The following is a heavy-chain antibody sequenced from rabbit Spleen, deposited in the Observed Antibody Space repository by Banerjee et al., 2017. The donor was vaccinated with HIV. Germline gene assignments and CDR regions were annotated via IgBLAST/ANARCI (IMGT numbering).Heavy chain of an antibody. V-gene: IGHV1S45*01. J-gene: IGHJ6*01. D-gene: IGHD1-1*01. CDR2: INIVTGKS. Sequence: QEQLVESGGGLVQPEGSLTLTCTASGFSFSNKAVMCWVRQAPGKGLEWIACINIVTGKSVYASWAKGRFTMSRTSSTTVTLQMTSLTAADTATYFCARDTSSSFSSYGMDLWGPGTLVTVS. CDR3: ARDTSSSFSSYGMDL. CDR1: GFSFSNKAV.